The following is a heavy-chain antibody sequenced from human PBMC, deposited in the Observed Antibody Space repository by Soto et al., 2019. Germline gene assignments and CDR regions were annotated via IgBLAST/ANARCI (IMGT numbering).Heavy chain of an antibody. D-gene: IGHD1-1*01. CDR3: ASGHDAYKVRY. CDR1: GGSISSGGTGSY. CDR2: IYYTGNT. J-gene: IGHJ4*02. Sequence: QVQLQESGPGLVKPSQTLSLTCTVSGGSISSGGTGSYWTWIRQLPGKGLEWIGYIYYTGNTYYNXSXKXXPTISIDTSENQLSLKLTSVTAADTAVYFCASGHDAYKVRYWGQGPRVTVSS. V-gene: IGHV4-31*01.